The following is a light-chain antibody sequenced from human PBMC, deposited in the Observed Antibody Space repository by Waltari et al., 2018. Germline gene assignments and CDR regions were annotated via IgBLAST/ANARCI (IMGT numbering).Light chain of an antibody. J-gene: IGKJ1*01. CDR2: DAS. Sequence: DIQMTQSRSSLSASVGDRVTITCRASQSISSYLNWYQIKPGKAPKLLIYDASRLQSGVPSRFSGSGSGTDFTLTISSLQPDDFAIYHCQQSFSTPWTFGQGTNVEI. CDR3: QQSFSTPWT. CDR1: QSISSY. V-gene: IGKV1-39*01.